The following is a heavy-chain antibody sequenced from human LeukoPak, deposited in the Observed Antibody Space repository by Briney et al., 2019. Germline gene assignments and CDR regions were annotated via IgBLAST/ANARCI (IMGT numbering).Heavy chain of an antibody. CDR2: ISERCGTK. J-gene: IGHJ4*02. Sequence: GGSLRLSCVVSGISLSNYAMSWVRQAPGKGLEWVSYISERCGTKSYADSVKGRFTISRDNSLNTMYLQMTSLRAEDTAVYFCAKRGVVIRGILVIGYHQEAYHYDYWGQGVLVTVSS. V-gene: IGHV3-23*01. CDR3: AKRGVVIRGILVIGYHQEAYHYDY. CDR1: GISLSNYA. D-gene: IGHD3-10*01.